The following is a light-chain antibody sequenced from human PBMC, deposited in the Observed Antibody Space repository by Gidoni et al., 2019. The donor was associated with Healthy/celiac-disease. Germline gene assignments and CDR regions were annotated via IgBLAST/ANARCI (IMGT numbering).Light chain of an antibody. V-gene: IGKV5-2*01. J-gene: IGKJ2*01. Sequence: TTLTQSPAVMSATPGGKVNSACKASQDIEDYMNWYQQKHGEAAIFIIQEATTPVPGISRRFSGSGYGTDFPLIINKIQYEDAAYYCCLQHDNLPAFGQGTKLEIK. CDR1: QDIEDY. CDR3: LQHDNLPA. CDR2: EAT.